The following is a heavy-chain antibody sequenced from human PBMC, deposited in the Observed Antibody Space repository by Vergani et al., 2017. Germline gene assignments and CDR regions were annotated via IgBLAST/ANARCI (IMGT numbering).Heavy chain of an antibody. CDR3: ARGDEVMIANFDY. CDR2: IYYSGST. V-gene: IGHV4-59*01. CDR1: GGSISSYY. J-gene: IGHJ4*02. Sequence: QVQLQESGPGLVKPSETLSLTCTVSGGSISSYYWSWIRQPPGKGLEWIGYIYYSGSTNYNPSLKSRVTISVDTSKNQFSLKLSSVTAADTAVYYCARGDEVMIANFDYWGQGTLVTVSS. D-gene: IGHD2-21*01.